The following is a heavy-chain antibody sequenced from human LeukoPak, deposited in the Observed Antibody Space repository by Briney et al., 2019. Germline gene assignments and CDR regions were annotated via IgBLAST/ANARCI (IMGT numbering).Heavy chain of an antibody. CDR2: IIPILGIA. CDR3: ARAYYYDSSGYFFDAFDI. J-gene: IGHJ3*02. D-gene: IGHD3-22*01. V-gene: IGHV1-69*02. Sequence: ASVKVSCKASGGTFSSYTISWVRQAPGQGLEWMGRIIPILGIANYAQKFQGRVMITADKSTSTAYMELSSLRSEDTAVYYCARAYYYDSSGYFFDAFDIWGQGTMVTVSS. CDR1: GGTFSSYT.